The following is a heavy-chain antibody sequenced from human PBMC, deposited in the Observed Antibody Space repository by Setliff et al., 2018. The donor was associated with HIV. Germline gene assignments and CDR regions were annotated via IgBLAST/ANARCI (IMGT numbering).Heavy chain of an antibody. CDR1: GGSISNSSYY. Sequence: SETLSLTCTVSGGSISNSSYYWGWIRQPPGKGLEWIGSIYYRGSTYYNPSLKSRVTISVDTSKNQFSLKLSSVTAADSAVYYCARIVATITCYDYWGQGTLVTVSS. CDR2: IYYRGST. D-gene: IGHD5-12*01. V-gene: IGHV4-39*07. J-gene: IGHJ4*02. CDR3: ARIVATITCYDY.